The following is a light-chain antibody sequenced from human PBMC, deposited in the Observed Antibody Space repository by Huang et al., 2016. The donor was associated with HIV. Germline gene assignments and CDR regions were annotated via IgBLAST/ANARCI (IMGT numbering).Light chain of an antibody. CDR2: EAS. V-gene: IGKV3-15*01. Sequence: EIVMTQSPATLSVSPGERATLSCRASQNIGGSLAWYQKKPGQAPRLLSYEASTRATGIPARVSGSESGTDFTLTISSLQSEDVAVYYCQQYNDWSAVTFGGGTKVEI. J-gene: IGKJ4*01. CDR1: QNIGGS. CDR3: QQYNDWSAVT.